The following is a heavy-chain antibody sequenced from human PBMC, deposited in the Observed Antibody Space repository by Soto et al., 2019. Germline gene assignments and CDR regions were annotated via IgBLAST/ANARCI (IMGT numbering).Heavy chain of an antibody. CDR1: GFSFSSYA. CDR2: ISGSGATT. CDR3: AREQCSPRDSDCADGGVDWVDP. J-gene: IGHJ5*02. V-gene: IGHV3-23*01. Sequence: EVQLLQSGGGLVQPGGSLRLSCAASGFSFSSYAMSWVRQAPGKGLEWVSAISGSGATTFYADSMKGRFTISRDNSRDTQYLQMKMHVDEDTAVDFGAREQCSPRDSDCADGGVDWVDPWGRGTLVTVYS. D-gene: IGHD2-8*01.